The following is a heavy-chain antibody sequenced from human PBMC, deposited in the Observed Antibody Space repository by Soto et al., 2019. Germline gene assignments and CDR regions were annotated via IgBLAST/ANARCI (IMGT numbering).Heavy chain of an antibody. V-gene: IGHV4-59*08. J-gene: IGHJ6*04. D-gene: IGHD3-10*01. CDR2: IDSSGGT. Sequence: SETLSLTCTVSDDSSGSYKWSWIRQPPGRRLEWIGYIDSSGGTSYNPSLQSRVTISVDTSTKQFSLKLSSATAADTAVYYCVRQGFGRLHGRVDVWGKGTSVTVYS. CDR1: DDSSGSYK. CDR3: VRQGFGRLHGRVDV.